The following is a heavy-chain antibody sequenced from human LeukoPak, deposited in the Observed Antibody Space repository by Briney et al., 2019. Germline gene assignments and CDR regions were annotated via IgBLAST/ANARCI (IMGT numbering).Heavy chain of an antibody. J-gene: IGHJ4*02. CDR2: ISGGGGNT. CDR1: GFTFSRYA. D-gene: IGHD6-19*01. CDR3: AKVGGSGWYVDY. V-gene: IGHV3-23*01. Sequence: PGGSLRLSCAASGFTFSRYAVSWVRQAPGTGLEWVSTISGGGGNTYYANSVKGRFTISRDNSKSTLYLQMNSLRTEDTALYYCAKVGGSGWYVDYWGQGTPVTVSS.